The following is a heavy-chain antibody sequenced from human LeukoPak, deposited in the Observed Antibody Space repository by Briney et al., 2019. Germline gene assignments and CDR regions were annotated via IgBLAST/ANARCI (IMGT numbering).Heavy chain of an antibody. CDR2: IYYSGST. V-gene: IGHV4-39*01. J-gene: IGHJ5*02. Sequence: SETLSLTCTVSGGSTSSSSYYWGWIRQPPGKGLEWIGSIYYSGSTYYNPSLKSRVTISVDTSKNQFSLKLSSVTAADTAVYYCARRGGSSWYGDWFDPWGQGTLVTVSS. CDR3: ARRGGSSWYGDWFDP. CDR1: GGSTSSSSYY. D-gene: IGHD6-13*01.